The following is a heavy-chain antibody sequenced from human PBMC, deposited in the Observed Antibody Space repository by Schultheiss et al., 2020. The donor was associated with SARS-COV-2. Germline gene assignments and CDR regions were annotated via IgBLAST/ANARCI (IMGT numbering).Heavy chain of an antibody. D-gene: IGHD3-3*01. CDR2: IYYSGST. Sequence: SETLSLTCTVSGGSISSYYWSWIRQPAGKGMEWIGSIYYSGSTYYNPSLKSRVTISVDKSKNQFSLKLSSVTAADTAVYYCARATIFGVAEVWGYFDYWGQGTLVTVSS. V-gene: IGHV4-4*07. CDR3: ARATIFGVAEVWGYFDY. J-gene: IGHJ4*02. CDR1: GGSISSYY.